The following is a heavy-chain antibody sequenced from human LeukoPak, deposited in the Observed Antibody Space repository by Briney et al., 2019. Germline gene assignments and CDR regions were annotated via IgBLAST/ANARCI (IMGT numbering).Heavy chain of an antibody. CDR1: GFTFSNYD. Sequence: GGSPRLSCAASGFTFSNYDMHWVRQAPGKGLEWLAFIRYDGSIKYYADSVKGRLTISRDNSRTTLYLQIDGLRAEDTAVYYCAKFDIWGQGTMVTVSS. V-gene: IGHV3-30*02. CDR3: AKFDI. J-gene: IGHJ3*02. CDR2: IRYDGSIK.